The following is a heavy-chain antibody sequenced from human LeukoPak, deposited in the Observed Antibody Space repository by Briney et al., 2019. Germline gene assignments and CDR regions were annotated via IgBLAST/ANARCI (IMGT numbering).Heavy chain of an antibody. CDR3: ARLLLVLRYYYMDV. Sequence: SEALSLTCTVSGGSISSYYWSWIRQPPGKGLEWIGYIYTSGSTNYNPSLKSRVTISVDTSKNQFSLKLSSVTAADTAVYYCARLLLVLRYYYMDVWGKGTTVTVSS. CDR1: GGSISSYY. D-gene: IGHD6-13*01. CDR2: IYTSGST. V-gene: IGHV4-4*09. J-gene: IGHJ6*03.